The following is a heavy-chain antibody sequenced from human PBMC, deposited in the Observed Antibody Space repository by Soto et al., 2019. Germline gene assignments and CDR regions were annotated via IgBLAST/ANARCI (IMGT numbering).Heavy chain of an antibody. Sequence: SEPLSLTCAGYGGSFSGYYWSWIRQPPGKGLEWIGEINHSGSTNYNPSLKSRVTISVDTSKNQFSLKLSSVTAADTAVYYCARGVGTSGYSLSWFDPWGQGTLVT. D-gene: IGHD5-12*01. CDR1: GGSFSGYY. J-gene: IGHJ5*02. V-gene: IGHV4-34*01. CDR2: INHSGST. CDR3: ARGVGTSGYSLSWFDP.